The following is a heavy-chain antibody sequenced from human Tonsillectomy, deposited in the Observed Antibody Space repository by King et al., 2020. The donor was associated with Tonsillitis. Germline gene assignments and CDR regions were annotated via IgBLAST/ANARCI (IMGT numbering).Heavy chain of an antibody. CDR1: GGSISSSSYY. V-gene: IGHV4-39*01. D-gene: IGHD1-26*01. Sequence: LQLQESGPGLVKPSETLSLTCTVSGGSISSSSYYWGWIRQPPGKGLEWIGSIYYSGSSYYNPSLKSRVSISIDTSKNRFSLKLSSVTAADPAVFYCARALRYSWSHTWGQGTLVTVSS. J-gene: IGHJ1*01. CDR3: ARALRYSWSHT. CDR2: IYYSGSS.